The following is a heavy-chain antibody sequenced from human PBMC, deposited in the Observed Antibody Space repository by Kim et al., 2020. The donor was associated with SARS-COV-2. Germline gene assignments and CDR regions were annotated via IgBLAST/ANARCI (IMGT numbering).Heavy chain of an antibody. J-gene: IGHJ4*02. Sequence: YAQKSQGRGPMTADKSTSTAYMELSSLRSEDTAVYYCARSRDGYNSCFDYWGQGTLVTVSS. D-gene: IGHD5-12*01. CDR3: ARSRDGYNSCFDY. V-gene: IGHV1-69*02.